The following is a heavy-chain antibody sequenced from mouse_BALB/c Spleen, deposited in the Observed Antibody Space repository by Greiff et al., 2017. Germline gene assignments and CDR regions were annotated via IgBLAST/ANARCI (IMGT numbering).Heavy chain of an antibody. V-gene: IGHV1S22*01. D-gene: IGHD3-3*01. CDR1: GYTFTSYW. J-gene: IGHJ4*01. CDR2: IYPGSGST. Sequence: LQQPGSELVRPGASVKLSCKASGYTFTSYWMHWVQQRHGQGLEWIGNIYPGSGSTNYDEKFKSKSTQTVDTSSSTDYMHLSSLTSEDSAVYYSTRAEYYAMDYWGQGTSVTVSS. CDR3: TRAEYYAMDY.